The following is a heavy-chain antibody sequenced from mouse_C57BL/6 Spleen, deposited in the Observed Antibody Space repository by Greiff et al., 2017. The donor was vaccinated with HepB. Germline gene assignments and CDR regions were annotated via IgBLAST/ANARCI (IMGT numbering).Heavy chain of an antibody. CDR1: GFTFTDYY. CDR2: IRNKANGYTT. V-gene: IGHV7-3*01. J-gene: IGHJ3*01. CDR3: ARDSSGRFAY. Sequence: VQLKESGGGLVQPGGSLSLSCAASGFTFTDYYMSWVRQPPGKALEWLGFIRNKANGYTTEYSASVKGRFTISRDNSQSILYLQMNALRAEDSATYYCARDSSGRFAYWGQGTLVTVSA. D-gene: IGHD3-2*02.